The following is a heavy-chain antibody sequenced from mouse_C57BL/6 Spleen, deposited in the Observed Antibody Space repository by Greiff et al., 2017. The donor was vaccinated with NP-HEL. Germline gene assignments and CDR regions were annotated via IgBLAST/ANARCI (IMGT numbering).Heavy chain of an antibody. D-gene: IGHD1-1*01. CDR3: ARRPPLYYYGSSPFDY. CDR1: GYTFTGYW. CDR2: LLPGSGST. V-gene: IGHV1-9*01. J-gene: IGHJ2*01. Sequence: QVQLQQSGAELMKPGASVKLSCKATGYTFTGYWIEWVKQRPGHGLEWIGELLPGSGSTNYNETFKGKATFTADTSSNTAYMQLSSLTTEDSAIYYCARRPPLYYYGSSPFDYWGQGTTLTVSS.